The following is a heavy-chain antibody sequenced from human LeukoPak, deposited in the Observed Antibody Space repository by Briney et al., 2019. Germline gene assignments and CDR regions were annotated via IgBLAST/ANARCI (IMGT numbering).Heavy chain of an antibody. J-gene: IGHJ4*02. CDR3: TMRIVGATTRF. Sequence: GGSLRLSCAASGFTFSSSGMHWVRQAPGKGLEWVALIAFDGLKKYYGDSVKGRFTISRDNSKNTLYLQMNSLKTEDTAVYYCTMRIVGATTRFGGQGTLVTVSS. CDR1: GFTFSSSG. V-gene: IGHV3-33*05. CDR2: IAFDGLKK. D-gene: IGHD1-26*01.